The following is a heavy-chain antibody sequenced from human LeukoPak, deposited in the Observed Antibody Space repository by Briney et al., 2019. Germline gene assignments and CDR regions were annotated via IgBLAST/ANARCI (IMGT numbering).Heavy chain of an antibody. V-gene: IGHV3-7*01. CDR3: ARAIGIWSGYSY. D-gene: IGHD3-3*01. Sequence: PGGSQRLPCAASGFTFSSYWMSWVRQAPGKGLEWVADIKQDGSEKNYVDSVKGRFTISRDNAKNSLYLQMNSLRAEDTAVYYCARAIGIWSGYSYWGQGTLVTVSS. CDR2: IKQDGSEK. J-gene: IGHJ4*02. CDR1: GFTFSSYW.